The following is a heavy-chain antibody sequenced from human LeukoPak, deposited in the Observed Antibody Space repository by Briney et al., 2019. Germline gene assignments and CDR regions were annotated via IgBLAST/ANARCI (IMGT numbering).Heavy chain of an antibody. CDR1: GGSISSSSYY. V-gene: IGHV4-39*01. Sequence: SETLSLTCTVSGGSISSSSYYWGWIRQPPGKGLEWIGSIYYSGSTYYNPSLKSRVTISVDTSKNQFSLKLSSVTAADTAVYYCARQGVTMIDFDYWGQGTLVTVSS. CDR2: IYYSGST. CDR3: ARQGVTMIDFDY. J-gene: IGHJ4*02. D-gene: IGHD3-22*01.